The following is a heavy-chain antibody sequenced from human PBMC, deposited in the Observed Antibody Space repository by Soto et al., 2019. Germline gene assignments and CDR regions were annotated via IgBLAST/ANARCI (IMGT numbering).Heavy chain of an antibody. CDR3: ARDYSSGSYYRPPYYYYGMDV. CDR2: IYYSGST. CDR1: GGSISSYY. Sequence: SETLSLTCTVSGGSISSYYWSWIRQPPGKGLEWIGYIYYSGSTNYNPSLKSRVTISVDTSKNQFSLKLSSVTAADTAVYYCARDYSSGSYYRPPYYYYGMDVWGQGTTVTVSS. V-gene: IGHV4-59*01. J-gene: IGHJ6*02. D-gene: IGHD3-10*01.